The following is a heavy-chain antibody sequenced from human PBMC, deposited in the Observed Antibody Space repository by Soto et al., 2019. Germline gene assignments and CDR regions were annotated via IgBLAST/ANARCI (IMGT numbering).Heavy chain of an antibody. CDR1: GGSVSNYY. Sequence: QVQLQESGPGLVKPSETLSLTCTGSGGSVSNYYWSWIRQPPGKGLEWIGYIYYSGDTNYNPSLKRRVTMSVYTSKTQASLTLSSVTAADTAVYYCARQPPATAAFDVWGQGKMVTVSS. CDR2: IYYSGDT. J-gene: IGHJ3*01. CDR3: ARQPPATAAFDV. V-gene: IGHV4-59*08. D-gene: IGHD5-12*01.